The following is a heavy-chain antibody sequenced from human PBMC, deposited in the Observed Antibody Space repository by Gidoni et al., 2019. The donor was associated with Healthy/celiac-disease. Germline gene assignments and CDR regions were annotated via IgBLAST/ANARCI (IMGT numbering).Heavy chain of an antibody. J-gene: IGHJ3*02. V-gene: IGHV3-64D*06. CDR1: GFTFISYA. CDR3: VKVNYYDSSGYLDAFDI. D-gene: IGHD3-22*01. CDR2: ISSNGGST. Sequence: EVQLVESGGGLVQPGGSLRLSCSASGFTFISYAMHWVRQAPGKGLEYVSAISSNGGSTYYADSVKGRFTISRDNSKNTLYLQMSSLRAEDTAVYYCVKVNYYDSSGYLDAFDIWGQGTMVTVSS.